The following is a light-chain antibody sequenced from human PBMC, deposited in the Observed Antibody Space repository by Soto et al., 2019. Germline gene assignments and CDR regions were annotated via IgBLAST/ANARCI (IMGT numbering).Light chain of an antibody. CDR2: EVT. Sequence: QSVLTQPASVSGSPGQSITISCIGTSSDVGGYNYVSWYQQHPGKAPKLMIYEVTNRPSGISNRFSGSKSGNTASLTISGLQAEDEADYYCSSYSTTNTFVLFGGGPQLTVL. V-gene: IGLV2-14*01. CDR3: SSYSTTNTFVL. CDR1: SSDVGGYNY. J-gene: IGLJ2*01.